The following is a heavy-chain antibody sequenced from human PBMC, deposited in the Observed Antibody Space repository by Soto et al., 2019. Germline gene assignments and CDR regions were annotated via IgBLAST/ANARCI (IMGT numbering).Heavy chain of an antibody. CDR1: GGSISSSSYY. D-gene: IGHD3-10*01. J-gene: IGHJ3*02. CDR2: IYYSGST. Sequence: PSETLSLTCTVSGGSISSSSYYWGWIRQPPGKGLEWIGSIYYSGSTYYNPSLKSRVTISVDTSKNQFSLKLSSVTAADKAVYYCEKGGSGSYSNAFDIWGQGTMVX. CDR3: EKGGSGSYSNAFDI. V-gene: IGHV4-39*01.